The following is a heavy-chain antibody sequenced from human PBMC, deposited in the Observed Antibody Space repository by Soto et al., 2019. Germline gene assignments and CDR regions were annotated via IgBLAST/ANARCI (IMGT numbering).Heavy chain of an antibody. V-gene: IGHV3-48*02. CDR2: ISSSSRTT. CDR3: ATESVDTAMEYRIGMDV. J-gene: IGHJ6*02. Sequence: EVQLVESGGGLVQPGGSLRLSCAASGFTFSRYSMNWLRRARGKGLEWVSYISSSSRTTYYADSVKGRFTISRDNAKKSLYLQMNSLRDEDTAVYYCATESVDTAMEYRIGMDVWGQGTTVTVSS. CDR1: GFTFSRYS. D-gene: IGHD5-18*01.